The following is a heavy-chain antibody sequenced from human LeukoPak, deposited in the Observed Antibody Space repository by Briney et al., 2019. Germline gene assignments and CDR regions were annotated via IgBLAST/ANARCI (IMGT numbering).Heavy chain of an antibody. CDR2: MNPNSGNT. D-gene: IGHD2-2*01. CDR1: GYTFTSYD. J-gene: IGHJ6*03. Sequence: GASVKVSCKASGYTFTSYDINWVRQATGQGLEWMGWMNPNSGNTGYAQKFQGRVTITRNTSISTAYMELSSLRSEDTAVYYCARRGICSSTSCYFHYYYYMDVWGKGTTVTVSS. V-gene: IGHV1-8*03. CDR3: ARRGICSSTSCYFHYYYYMDV.